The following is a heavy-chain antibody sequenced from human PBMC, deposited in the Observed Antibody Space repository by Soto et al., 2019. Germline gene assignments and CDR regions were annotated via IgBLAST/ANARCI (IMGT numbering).Heavy chain of an antibody. CDR1: GFTFSSYG. V-gene: IGHV3-30*18. D-gene: IGHD2-2*01. Sequence: QVELVESGGGVVQPGRSLRLSCAASGFTFSSYGMHWVRQAPGKGLEWVAVISDDGSNKYYADSVRGRFTISRDDSKNTLYLQMNSLRGEDTSVYYCGKDRSSAWSFDYWGQGTLVTVSS. J-gene: IGHJ4*02. CDR3: GKDRSSAWSFDY. CDR2: ISDDGSNK.